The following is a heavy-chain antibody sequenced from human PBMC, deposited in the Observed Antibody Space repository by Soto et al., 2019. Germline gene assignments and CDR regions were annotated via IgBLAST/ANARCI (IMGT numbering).Heavy chain of an antibody. J-gene: IGHJ6*01. D-gene: IGHD2-2*01. CDR1: GYSFTSYV. CDR2: MYPGDSDT. V-gene: IGHV5-51*01. Sequence: XASVTMSFKCSGYSFTSYVHGLVRQMPRKGLEWMGMMYPGDSDTRYSPSFQGQVTISADKSISTAYLQWSSLKASDTAMYYCARSSNTAPYCSSTSCPSYYYSGMDVWGQGTTLTISS. CDR3: ARSSNTAPYCSSTSCPSYYYSGMDV.